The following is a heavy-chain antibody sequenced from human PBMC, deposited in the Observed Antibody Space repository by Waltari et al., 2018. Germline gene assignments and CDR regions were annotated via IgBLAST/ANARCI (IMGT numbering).Heavy chain of an antibody. CDR3: ARLRPYYYDSSGYYDAFDI. J-gene: IGHJ3*02. Sequence: GLEWIGSIYYSGSTYYNPSLKSRVTISVDTSKNQFSLKLSSVTAADTAVYYCARLRPYYYDSSGYYDAFDIWGQGTMVTVSS. CDR2: IYYSGST. V-gene: IGHV4-39*01. D-gene: IGHD3-22*01.